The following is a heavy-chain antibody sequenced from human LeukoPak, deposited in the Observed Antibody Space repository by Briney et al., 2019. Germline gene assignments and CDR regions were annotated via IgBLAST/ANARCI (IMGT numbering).Heavy chain of an antibody. D-gene: IGHD2-21*01. CDR2: ISYDAGTK. V-gene: IGHV3-30-3*01. J-gene: IGHJ4*02. Sequence: GGSLRLSCAASGFSFSDYAMHWVRQAPGKGLEWVAVISYDAGTKYYADSVKGRFTISRDNSKNTLYLQMNSLRPANTAMYYCARDSLRGIPDYFDYWGQGTLVTVSS. CDR1: GFSFSDYA. CDR3: ARDSLRGIPDYFDY.